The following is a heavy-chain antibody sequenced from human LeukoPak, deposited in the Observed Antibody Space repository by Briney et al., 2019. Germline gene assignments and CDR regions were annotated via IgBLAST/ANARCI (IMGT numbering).Heavy chain of an antibody. J-gene: IGHJ3*02. Sequence: GGSLRLSCAASGFIFSHYGMNWVRQAPGKGLEWVSGITSRSTTYYADSVKGRFTISRDNAKNSLYLQMNSLRAEDTAVYYCARGSRFGVVERDAFDIWGQGTMVTVSS. CDR3: ARGSRFGVVERDAFDI. CDR1: GFIFSHYG. D-gene: IGHD3-3*01. V-gene: IGHV3-69-1*01. CDR2: ITSRSTT.